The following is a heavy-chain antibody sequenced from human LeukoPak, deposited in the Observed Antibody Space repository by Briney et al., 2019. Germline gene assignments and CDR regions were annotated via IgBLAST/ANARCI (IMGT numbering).Heavy chain of an antibody. CDR3: TTDGFFDWSLFDY. V-gene: IGHV3-15*01. CDR2: IKIKTYGGTI. Sequence: GGSLKLSCSASRFTFSSFATTWLRQAPGKGLEWVGRIKIKTYGGTINYAAPVKGRFTISRDDSKNMLYLQMSSLKTEDTPVYYCTTDGFFDWSLFDYWGEGSLVTASS. D-gene: IGHD3-9*01. J-gene: IGHJ4*02. CDR1: RFTFSSFA.